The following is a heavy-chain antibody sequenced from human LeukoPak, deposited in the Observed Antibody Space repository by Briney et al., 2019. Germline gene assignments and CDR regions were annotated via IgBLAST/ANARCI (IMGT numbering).Heavy chain of an antibody. CDR2: IYYSGST. D-gene: IGHD2-2*01. CDR1: GGSISSYY. Sequence: SETLSLTCTVSGGSISSYYWSWIRQPPGKGLEWIGYIYYSGSTNYNPSLKSRVTISVDTSKNQFSLKLSSVTAADTVVYYCARQQYQLPRPKPLNWFDPWGQGTLVTVSS. CDR3: ARQQYQLPRPKPLNWFDP. V-gene: IGHV4-59*08. J-gene: IGHJ5*02.